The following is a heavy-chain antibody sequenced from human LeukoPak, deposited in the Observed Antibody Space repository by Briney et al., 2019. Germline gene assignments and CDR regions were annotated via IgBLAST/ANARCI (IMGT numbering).Heavy chain of an antibody. V-gene: IGHV3-30-3*01. CDR2: ISDDGTKE. D-gene: IGHD6-6*01. CDR3: AKDRRGYSSSLGLFDY. Sequence: GRSLRLSCAVSGFTFSNYAFHWVRQAPGKELEWVAAISDDGTKESYADSVKGRFTISRDISKNTLFVQMNSLRDEDTGVYYCAKDRRGYSSSLGLFDYWGQGTLVTVSS. CDR1: GFTFSNYA. J-gene: IGHJ4*02.